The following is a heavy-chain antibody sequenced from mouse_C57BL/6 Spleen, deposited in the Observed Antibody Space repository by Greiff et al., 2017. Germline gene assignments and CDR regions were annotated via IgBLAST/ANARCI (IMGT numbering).Heavy chain of an antibody. Sequence: EVKLMESGGGLVKPGGSLKLSCAASGFTFSDYGMHWVRQAPEKGLEWVAYISSGSSTIYYAATVKGRFTISRDNAKNTLFLQMTRLRSEDTAMYYCASRSYGSSYVFDYWGQGTTLTVSS. CDR1: GFTFSDYG. CDR3: ASRSYGSSYVFDY. J-gene: IGHJ2*01. D-gene: IGHD1-1*01. V-gene: IGHV5-17*01. CDR2: ISSGSSTI.